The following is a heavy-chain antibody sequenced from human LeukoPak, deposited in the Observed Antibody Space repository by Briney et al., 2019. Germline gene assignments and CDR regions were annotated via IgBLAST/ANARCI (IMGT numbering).Heavy chain of an antibody. D-gene: IGHD3-22*01. CDR2: ISYDGSNK. Sequence: GSLRLSCAASGFTFSSYAMHWVRQAPGTGLEWVAVISYDGSNKYYADSVKGRFTISRDNSKNTLYLQMNSLRAEDTAVYYCARDRNENYYDSSGGAGSVDYWGQGTLVTVSS. CDR3: ARDRNENYYDSSGGAGSVDY. J-gene: IGHJ4*02. V-gene: IGHV3-30-3*01. CDR1: GFTFSSYA.